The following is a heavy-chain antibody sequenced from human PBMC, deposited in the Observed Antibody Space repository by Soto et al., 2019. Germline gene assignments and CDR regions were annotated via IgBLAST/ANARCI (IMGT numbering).Heavy chain of an antibody. V-gene: IGHV1-69*12. CDR1: GGTFSSYV. CDR3: ARLPRFIMPTLEGGLDV. J-gene: IGHJ6*02. CDR2: VMPIFGTT. Sequence: QVQLVQSGAEVKKPGASVKVSCKASGGTFSSYVISWVRQAPGQGLEWMGGVMPIFGTTNYAQKFQGRVTITADESTSTAYMELSSLKSEDTAVDYGARLPRFIMPTLEGGLDVWGQGTTVTVAS. D-gene: IGHD5-12*01.